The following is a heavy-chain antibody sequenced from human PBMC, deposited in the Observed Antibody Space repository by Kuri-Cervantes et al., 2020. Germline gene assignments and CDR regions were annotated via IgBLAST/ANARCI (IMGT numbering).Heavy chain of an antibody. CDR3: VTGWELRA. D-gene: IGHD1-7*01. CDR2: INHSGST. J-gene: IGHJ5*02. Sequence: ESLKISCTVSGGSISSYYWSWIRQPPGKGLEWIGEINHSGSTNYNPSLKSRVTISVDTSKNQFSLKLSSVTAADTAVYYCVTGWELRAWGQGTLVTVSS. V-gene: IGHV4-34*01. CDR1: GGSISSYY.